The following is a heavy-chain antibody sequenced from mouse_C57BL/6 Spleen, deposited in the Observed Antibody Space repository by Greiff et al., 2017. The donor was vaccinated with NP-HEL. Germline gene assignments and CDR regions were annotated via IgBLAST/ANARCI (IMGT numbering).Heavy chain of an antibody. Sequence: VQLQQSGAELVKPGASVKLSCKASGYTFTSYWMQWVKQRPGQGLEWIGEIDPSDSYTNYNQTFKGKATLTVDTSSSTAYMQLSSLRSEDAAVYYWARRYAMDYYAMDYWGQGTSVTVSS. V-gene: IGHV1-50*01. J-gene: IGHJ4*01. CDR3: ARRYAMDYYAMDY. D-gene: IGHD1-1*02. CDR1: GYTFTSYW. CDR2: IDPSDSYT.